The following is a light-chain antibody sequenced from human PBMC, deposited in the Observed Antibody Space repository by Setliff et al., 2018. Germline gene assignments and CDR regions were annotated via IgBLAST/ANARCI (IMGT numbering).Light chain of an antibody. V-gene: IGLV2-14*03. CDR1: SSDVGGYNY. J-gene: IGLJ1*01. CDR3: SSYTSSSTQV. Sequence: QSALAQPASVSGSPGQSITISCTGTSSDVGGYNYVSWYQQHPDKAPKLMIFGVSNRPSGVSNRFSGSKSGNTASLTISGLQAEDEADYYCSSYTSSSTQVFATGTKVTVL. CDR2: GVS.